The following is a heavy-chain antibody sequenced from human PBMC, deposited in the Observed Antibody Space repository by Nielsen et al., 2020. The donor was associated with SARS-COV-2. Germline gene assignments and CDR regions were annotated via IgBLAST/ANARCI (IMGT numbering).Heavy chain of an antibody. D-gene: IGHD3-22*01. CDR3: ARDRRYYDSSGYLY. CDR2: IWSDGSDR. J-gene: IGHJ4*02. CDR1: GFTFSSYD. V-gene: IGHV3-33*01. Sequence: GGSLRLSCAASGFTFSSYDMHWVRQAPGKGLEWVAVIWSDGSDRYYADSVKGRFTISRDNSKNTLYLQMNSLRAEDTAVYYCARDRRYYDSSGYLYWGQGTLVTVSS.